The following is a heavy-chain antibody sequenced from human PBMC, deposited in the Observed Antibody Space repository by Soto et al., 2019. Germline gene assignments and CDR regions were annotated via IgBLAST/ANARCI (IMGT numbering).Heavy chain of an antibody. CDR3: ARVSSVNGYQLLYYYYGMDV. J-gene: IGHJ6*02. CDR2: ISAYNGNT. D-gene: IGHD2-2*01. V-gene: IGHV1-18*01. CDR1: GYTFTSYG. Sequence: GESLKISCKASGYTFTSYGISWVRQAPGQGLEWMGWISAYNGNTNYAQKLQGRVTMTTDTSTSTAYMELRSLRSDDTAVYYCARVSSVNGYQLLYYYYGMDVWGQGTTVTVSS.